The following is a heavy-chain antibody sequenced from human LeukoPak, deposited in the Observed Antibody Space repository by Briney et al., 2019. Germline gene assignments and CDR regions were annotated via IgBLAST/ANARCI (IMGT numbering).Heavy chain of an antibody. CDR1: GFTFSSYA. Sequence: PGGSLRLSCAASGFTFSSYAMSWVRQAPGKGLEWVSAISGSGGSTYYADSVKGRFTISRDNSKNTLYLQMNSLRAEDTAVYYCEKPYYYDGSGYPPAWEYWGQGTLVTVSS. CDR3: EKPYYYDGSGYPPAWEY. D-gene: IGHD3-22*01. CDR2: ISGSGGST. J-gene: IGHJ4*02. V-gene: IGHV3-23*01.